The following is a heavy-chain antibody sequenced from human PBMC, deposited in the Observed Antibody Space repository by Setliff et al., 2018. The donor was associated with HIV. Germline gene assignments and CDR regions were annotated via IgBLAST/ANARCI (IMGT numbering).Heavy chain of an antibody. CDR3: ARDSELGLNYHYGMDV. V-gene: IGHV4-4*07. CDR1: GGSISSHY. Sequence: SETLSLTCTVSGGSISSHYWSWIRQPAGKGLEWIGRIYTSGHTNYNPSLKSRVTMSVDTSKNQFSLKLSSVTAADTAVYYCARDSELGLNYHYGMDVWGQGTTVTVSS. J-gene: IGHJ6*02. CDR2: IYTSGHT. D-gene: IGHD1-26*01.